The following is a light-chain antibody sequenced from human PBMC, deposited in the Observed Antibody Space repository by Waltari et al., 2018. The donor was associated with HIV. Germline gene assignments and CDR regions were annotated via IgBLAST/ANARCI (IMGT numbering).Light chain of an antibody. Sequence: DIQLTQSPSTLSASVGDRVSITCRSSQSISTWLAWYQQKPGKAPKLLIYKASILQGGVPSRFSGSGSGTEFTLTISSLQPDDFATYYCQHYNSSPWTFGQGTKVEIK. CDR3: QHYNSSPWT. V-gene: IGKV1-5*03. CDR2: KAS. CDR1: QSISTW. J-gene: IGKJ1*01.